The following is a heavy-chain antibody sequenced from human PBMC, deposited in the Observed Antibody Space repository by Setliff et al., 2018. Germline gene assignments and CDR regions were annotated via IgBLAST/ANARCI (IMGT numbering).Heavy chain of an antibody. CDR1: GYSFTSYW. D-gene: IGHD3-22*01. CDR2: IYPGDADT. J-gene: IGHJ6*02. CDR3: ARYDSSGYHYYYGMDV. V-gene: IGHV5-51*03. Sequence: GESLKIPCKGSGYSFTSYWIGWVRQMPGKGLEWMGIIYPGDADTRYSPSFQGQVTISADKSINTAYLQWSSLKASDTAMYYCARYDSSGYHYYYGMDVWGQGTTVTVSS.